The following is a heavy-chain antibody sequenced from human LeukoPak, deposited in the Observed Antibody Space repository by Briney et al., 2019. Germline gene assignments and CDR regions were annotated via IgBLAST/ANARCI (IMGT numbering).Heavy chain of an antibody. J-gene: IGHJ4*02. D-gene: IGHD1-26*01. CDR1: GYTFTSYY. CDR3: ARFPGDSGSYFYPFDY. CDR2: INPSGGST. V-gene: IGHV1-46*01. Sequence: ASVKVSCKASGYTFTSYYMHWVRQAPGQGLEWMGIINPSGGSTSYAQKFQGRVTMTRDTSTSTAYMELSRLRSDDTAVYYCARFPGDSGSYFYPFDYWGQGTLVTVSS.